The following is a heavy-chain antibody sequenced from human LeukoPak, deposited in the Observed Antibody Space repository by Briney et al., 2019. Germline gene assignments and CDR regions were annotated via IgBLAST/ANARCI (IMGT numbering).Heavy chain of an antibody. CDR2: IYYSGST. Sequence: SETLSLTCTVSGGSISSYYWSWIRQPPGKGLEWIGYIYYSGSTNYNPSLKSRVTISVDTSKNQFSLKLSSVTAADTAVYYCARDAYYDSSGYQPAFEPWGQGTLVTVSS. J-gene: IGHJ5*02. CDR3: ARDAYYDSSGYQPAFEP. V-gene: IGHV4-59*01. CDR1: GGSISSYY. D-gene: IGHD3-22*01.